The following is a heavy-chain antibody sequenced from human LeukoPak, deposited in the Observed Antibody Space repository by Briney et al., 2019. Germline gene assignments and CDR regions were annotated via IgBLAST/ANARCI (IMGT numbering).Heavy chain of an antibody. Sequence: SETLSLTCTVSGGSISSSSYYWGWIRQPPGKGLEWIGSIYYSGSTCYNPSLKSRVTISVDTSKNQFSLKLSSVTAADTAVYYCARALYSSSSSIRNWFDPWGQGTLVTVSS. J-gene: IGHJ5*02. V-gene: IGHV4-39*01. CDR3: ARALYSSSSSIRNWFDP. CDR2: IYYSGST. D-gene: IGHD6-6*01. CDR1: GGSISSSSYY.